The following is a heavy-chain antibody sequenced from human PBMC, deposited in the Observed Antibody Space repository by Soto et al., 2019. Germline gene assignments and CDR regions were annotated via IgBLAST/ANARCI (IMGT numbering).Heavy chain of an antibody. J-gene: IGHJ3*02. Sequence: GGSLRLSCAASGFTSSRFSMNWVRQAPGKGLEWVSSIGSSGTYIYYADAVKGRFTISRDNAKNSLYLQMNSLRAEDTAVYYCARGALCSSSNCFASGAFDIWGQGTRVTVS. D-gene: IGHD2-2*01. V-gene: IGHV3-21*01. CDR1: GFTSSRFS. CDR2: IGSSGTYI. CDR3: ARGALCSSSNCFASGAFDI.